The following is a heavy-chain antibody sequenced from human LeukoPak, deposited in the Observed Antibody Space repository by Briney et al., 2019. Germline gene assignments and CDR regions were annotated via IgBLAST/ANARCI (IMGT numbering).Heavy chain of an antibody. CDR3: ARVDTAMVTASGWFDP. V-gene: IGHV1-69*01. CDR2: IIPIFGTA. CDR1: GGTFSSYA. Sequence: SVRVSCKASGGTFSSYAISWVRQAPGQGLEWMGGIIPIFGTANYAQKFQGRVTITADESTSTAYMELSSLRSEDTAVYYCARVDTAMVTASGWFDPWGQGTLVTVSS. J-gene: IGHJ5*02. D-gene: IGHD5-18*01.